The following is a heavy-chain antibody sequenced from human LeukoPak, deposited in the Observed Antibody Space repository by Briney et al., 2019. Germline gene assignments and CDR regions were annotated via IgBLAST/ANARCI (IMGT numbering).Heavy chain of an antibody. CDR1: GYTFTSYG. Sequence: GASVKVSCKASGYTFTSYGISWVRQAPGQGLEWMGWISAYNGNTNYAQKLQGRVTMTTDTSTSTAYMELRSVRSDDTAVYYCARDRVLRYFDWLLLGDYFDYWGQGTLVTVSS. CDR2: ISAYNGNT. J-gene: IGHJ4*02. D-gene: IGHD3-9*01. V-gene: IGHV1-18*01. CDR3: ARDRVLRYFDWLLLGDYFDY.